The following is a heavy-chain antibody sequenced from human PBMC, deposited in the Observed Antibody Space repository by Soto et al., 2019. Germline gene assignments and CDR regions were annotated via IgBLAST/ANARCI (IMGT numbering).Heavy chain of an antibody. V-gene: IGHV1-18*01. J-gene: IGHJ3*02. CDR1: GYTFTIYG. CDR3: ARDLGRAADDAFDI. CDR2: ISAYNGNT. Sequence: ASVKVSCKASGYTFTIYGISWVRQAPGQGLEWMGWISAYNGNTNYAQKLQGRVTMTTDTSTSTAYMELRSLRSDDTAVYYCARDLGRAADDAFDIWGQGTMVTVSS. D-gene: IGHD6-25*01.